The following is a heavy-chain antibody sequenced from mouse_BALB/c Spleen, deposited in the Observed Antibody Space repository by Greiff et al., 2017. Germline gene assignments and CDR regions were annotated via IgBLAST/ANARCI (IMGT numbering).Heavy chain of an antibody. CDR3: TKAQLGPYYYAMDY. CDR1: GYTFTSYY. J-gene: IGHJ4*01. V-gene: IGHV1S16*01. D-gene: IGHD3-1*01. Sequence: VQLQQPGAELVKPGASVKLSCKASGYTFTSYYMYWVKQRPGQGLEWIGGINPSNGGTNFNEKFKSKATLTVDKSSSTAYMQLSSLTSEDSAVYYCTKAQLGPYYYAMDYWGQGTSVTVSS. CDR2: INPSNGGT.